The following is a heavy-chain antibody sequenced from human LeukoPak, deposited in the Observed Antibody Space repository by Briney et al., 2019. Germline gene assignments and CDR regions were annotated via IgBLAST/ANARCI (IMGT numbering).Heavy chain of an antibody. D-gene: IGHD2-2*02. CDR2: FDPEDGET. CDR1: GYTLTELS. CDR3: ATVYQLLYMRGSNWFDP. V-gene: IGHV1-24*01. J-gene: IGHJ5*02. Sequence: ASVKVSCKVSGYTLTELSMHWVRQAPGKGLEWMGGFDPEDGETIYAQKFQGRVTMTEDTSTDTAYMELSSLRSEDTAVYYCATVYQLLYMRGSNWFDPWGQGTLVTVSS.